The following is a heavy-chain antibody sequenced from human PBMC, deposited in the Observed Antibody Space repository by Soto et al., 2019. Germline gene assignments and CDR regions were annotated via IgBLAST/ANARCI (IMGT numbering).Heavy chain of an antibody. J-gene: IGHJ4*02. CDR1: GGSVSSGSYY. V-gene: IGHV4-61*01. D-gene: IGHD1-1*01. Sequence: SETLSLTCTVSGGSVSSGSYYWSWIRQPPGKGLEWIGYISYSGSTNYNPSLKSRVATSVDTSKNQFSLKLTSVTAADTAVYYCARGNILLGRWGQGTLVTVSS. CDR3: ARGNILLGR. CDR2: ISYSGST.